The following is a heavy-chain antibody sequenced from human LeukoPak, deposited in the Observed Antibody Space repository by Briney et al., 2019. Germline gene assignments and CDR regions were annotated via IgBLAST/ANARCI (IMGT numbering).Heavy chain of an antibody. CDR3: ARGRYYDSSGWGFRYYYYGMDV. J-gene: IGHJ6*02. CDR2: INHSGST. D-gene: IGHD3-22*01. CDR1: GGSFSGYY. V-gene: IGHV4-34*01. Sequence: SETLSLTCAVYGGSFSGYYWSWIRQPPGKGLEWIGEINHSGSTNYNPSLKSRVTISVDTSKNQFSLKLSSVTAADTAVYYCARGRYYDSSGWGFRYYYYGMDVWGQGTTVTVSS.